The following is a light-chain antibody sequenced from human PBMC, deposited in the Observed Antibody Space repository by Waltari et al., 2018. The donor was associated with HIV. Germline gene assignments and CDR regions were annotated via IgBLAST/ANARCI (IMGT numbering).Light chain of an antibody. CDR1: TSHIGSVF. CDR3: GTWDRFLRVGV. Sequence: VLTQPPSMSAAPGQNITIACAVTTSHIGSVFLSWYQQLPGTAPKLLIYDDDKRPSGIPDRFSGSKSGTSATLGITGLQPGDEGDYHCGTWDRFLRVGVFGGGTKLTVL. J-gene: IGLJ2*01. CDR2: DDD. V-gene: IGLV1-51*01.